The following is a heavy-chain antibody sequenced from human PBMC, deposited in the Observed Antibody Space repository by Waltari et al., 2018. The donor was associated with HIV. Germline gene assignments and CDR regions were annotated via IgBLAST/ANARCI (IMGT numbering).Heavy chain of an antibody. CDR3: ARGTYDLWSGSDPYYLDY. V-gene: IGHV4-59*02. CDR1: GGSVTDYY. Sequence: QVRLQESGPGLVKPWETLSLNCTVSGGSVTDYYWNWVRQSPGKGLEWIGFISYSGTPKYNPTLKSRVNMSLDTSNNHFVLSLASVTDADTAVYFCARGTYDLWSGSDPYYLDYWGQGVLVTVSS. D-gene: IGHD3-3*01. J-gene: IGHJ4*02. CDR2: ISYSGTP.